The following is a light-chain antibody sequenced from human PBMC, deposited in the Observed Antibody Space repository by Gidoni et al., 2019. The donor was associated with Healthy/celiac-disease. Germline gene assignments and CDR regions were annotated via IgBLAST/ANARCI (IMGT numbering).Light chain of an antibody. CDR3: QQYGSSSYT. CDR2: GAS. CDR1: QSVTSSD. Sequence: EIVLKQSPGTLSLSPGERATLSCRASQSVTSSDLAWYQQKPGQAPRLLIYGASSRAPGIPDGFSGRGSGTDFTITISRLAPEDFAVYYCQQYGSSSYTFGQGTKLEIK. V-gene: IGKV3-20*01. J-gene: IGKJ2*01.